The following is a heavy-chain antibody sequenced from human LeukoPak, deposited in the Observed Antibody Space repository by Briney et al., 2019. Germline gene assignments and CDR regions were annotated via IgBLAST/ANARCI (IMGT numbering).Heavy chain of an antibody. CDR2: ISWNSGSI. CDR3: AKDIAYDSSGYYDY. Sequence: PGRSLRLSCAASGFTFDDYAMHWVRQAPGKGLEWVSGISWNSGSIGYADSVKGRFTISRDDAKNSLYLQMNSLRAEDTALYYCAKDIAYDSSGYYDYWGQGTLVTVSS. D-gene: IGHD3-22*01. J-gene: IGHJ4*02. V-gene: IGHV3-9*01. CDR1: GFTFDDYA.